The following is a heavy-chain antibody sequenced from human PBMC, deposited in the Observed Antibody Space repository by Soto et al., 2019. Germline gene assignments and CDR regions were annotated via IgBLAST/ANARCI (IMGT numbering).Heavy chain of an antibody. CDR2: IGHDGSRT. CDR3: VRENRVSNMGLRA. CDR1: GFTFSGDW. V-gene: IGHV3-74*01. J-gene: IGHJ4*02. Sequence: EVQLVESGGALVQPGGSLRLSCAASGFTFSGDWMHWIRKPPGKGLVWVSCIGHDGSRTRYADSMKGRFTISRDNAKNELYLQMTSLRAEDTAVYYCVRENRVSNMGLRAWGRGTLVIVSS. D-gene: IGHD2-8*01.